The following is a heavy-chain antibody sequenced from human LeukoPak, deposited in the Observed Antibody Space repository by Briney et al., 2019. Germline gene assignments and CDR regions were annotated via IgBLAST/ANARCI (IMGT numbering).Heavy chain of an antibody. D-gene: IGHD3-22*01. V-gene: IGHV4-59*12. J-gene: IGHJ2*01. CDR1: GGSISSYY. Sequence: SETLSLTCTVSGGSISSYYWSWIRQPPGKGLEWIGYIYYSGSTNYNPSLKSRVTISVDRSKNQFSLKLSSVTAADTAIYYCARDYYDSSGYYYWWYFDLWGRGTLVTVSS. CDR2: IYYSGST. CDR3: ARDYYDSSGYYYWWYFDL.